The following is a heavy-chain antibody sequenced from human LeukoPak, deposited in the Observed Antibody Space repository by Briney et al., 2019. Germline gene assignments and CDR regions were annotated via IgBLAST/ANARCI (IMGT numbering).Heavy chain of an antibody. D-gene: IGHD3-22*01. CDR2: IYYSGST. CDR3: AREFLWYYDSSGYFPVDPRPEQLDY. J-gene: IGHJ4*02. V-gene: IGHV4-39*07. Sequence: SETLSLTCTVSGGSISSSSYYWGWIRQPPGKGLEWIGSIYYSGSTYYNPSLKSRVTISVDTSKNQFSLKLSSVTAADTAVYYCAREFLWYYDSSGYFPVDPRPEQLDYWGQGTLVTVSS. CDR1: GGSISSSSYY.